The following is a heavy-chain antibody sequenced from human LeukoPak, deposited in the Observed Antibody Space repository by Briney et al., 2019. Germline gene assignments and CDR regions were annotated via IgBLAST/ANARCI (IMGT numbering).Heavy chain of an antibody. J-gene: IGHJ5*02. CDR1: GFTFSSYG. D-gene: IGHD3-22*01. V-gene: IGHV3-30*02. CDR2: IGYDGSSK. CDR3: AKDSSGSLQFDP. Sequence: GGSLRLSCAASGFTFSSYGMHWVRQAPGKGLEWVTFIGYDGSSKYYADSVKGQFTISRDNSKNTVYLQMNSLRPEDTAVYYCAKDSSGSLQFDPWGQGTLVTVSS.